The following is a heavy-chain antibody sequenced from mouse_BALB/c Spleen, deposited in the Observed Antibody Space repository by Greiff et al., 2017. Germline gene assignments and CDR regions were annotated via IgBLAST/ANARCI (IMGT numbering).Heavy chain of an antibody. D-gene: IGHD2-1*01. J-gene: IGHJ4*01. CDR1: GYTFTSYY. CDR3: ARSGGNYPYYYAMDY. V-gene: IGHV1S56*01. Sequence: QVQLQQSGPELVKPGASVRISCKASGYTFTSYYIHWVKQRPGQGLEWIGWIYPGNVNTKYNEKFRGKATLTADKSSSTAYMQLSSLTSEDSAVYFCARSGGNYPYYYAMDYWGQGTSVTVSS. CDR2: IYPGNVNT.